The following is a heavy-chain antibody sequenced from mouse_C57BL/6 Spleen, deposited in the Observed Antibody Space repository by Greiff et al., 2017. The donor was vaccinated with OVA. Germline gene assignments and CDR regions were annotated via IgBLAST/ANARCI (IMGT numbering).Heavy chain of an antibody. CDR3: ARNNYGPSYYAMDY. V-gene: IGHV2-2*01. J-gene: IGHJ4*01. Sequence: QVQLQQSGPGLVQPSQSLSITCTVSGFSLTSYGVHWVRQSPGQGLEWLGVIWRGGSTAYYAAFISRLSISKDNSKSQVFFKMNSLQADDTSIYCCARNNYGPSYYAMDYWGQGTSVTVSS. CDR2: IWRGGST. D-gene: IGHD1-1*02. CDR1: GFSLTSYG.